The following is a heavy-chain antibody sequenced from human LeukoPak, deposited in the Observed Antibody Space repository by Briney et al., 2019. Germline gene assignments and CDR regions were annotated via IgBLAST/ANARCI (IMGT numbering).Heavy chain of an antibody. CDR2: INPNSGGT. J-gene: IGHJ4*02. Sequence: ASVKVSCKASGYTFTGYYMHWVRQAPGQGLEWMEWINPNSGGTNYAQKFQGRVTMTRDTSISTAYMELSRLRSDDTAVYDGARDASSNFDYWGQGTLVTVSS. CDR3: ARDASSNFDY. CDR1: GYTFTGYY. V-gene: IGHV1-2*02.